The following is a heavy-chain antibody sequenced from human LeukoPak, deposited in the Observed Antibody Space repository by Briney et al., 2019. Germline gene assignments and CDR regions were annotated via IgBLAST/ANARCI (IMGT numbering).Heavy chain of an antibody. D-gene: IGHD4-23*01. CDR1: GYSFTSYW. CDR3: ARQWTATVVTIDY. V-gene: IGHV5-51*01. Sequence: GESLKISCKGSGYSFTSYWIGWVRQMPGKGLEWMGIIYPGDSDTRYSLSFQGQVTISADKSISTAYLQWSSLKASDTAMYYCARQWTATVVTIDYWGQGTLVTVSS. CDR2: IYPGDSDT. J-gene: IGHJ4*02.